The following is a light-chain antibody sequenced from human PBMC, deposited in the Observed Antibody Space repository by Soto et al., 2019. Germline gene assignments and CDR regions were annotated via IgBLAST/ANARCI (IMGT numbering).Light chain of an antibody. CDR1: QSISNW. CDR2: KAS. J-gene: IGKJ1*01. CDR3: QQYDSYSPWT. V-gene: IGKV1-5*03. Sequence: DIQMTQSPSTLSASVGDRVTITCRASQSISNWLAWYQQKPGKAPKLLIYKASSLESGVPSRFSASGSGTDFTLTISSLQPDDFATYYCQQYDSYSPWTFGQGTKVEVK.